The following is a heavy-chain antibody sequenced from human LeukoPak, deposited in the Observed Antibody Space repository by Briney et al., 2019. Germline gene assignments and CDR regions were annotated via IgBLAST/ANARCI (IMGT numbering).Heavy chain of an antibody. CDR1: GGSISSYY. J-gene: IGHJ3*02. D-gene: IGHD4-17*01. V-gene: IGHV4-59*01. CDR2: IYYSGST. Sequence: PSETLSLTCTVSGGSISSYYWSWIRQPPGKGLEWIGYIYYSGSTNYNPSLKSRVTISVDTSKNQFSLKLSSVTAADTAVYYCARVAKMTTTAGVAFDIWGQGTMVTVSS. CDR3: ARVAKMTTTAGVAFDI.